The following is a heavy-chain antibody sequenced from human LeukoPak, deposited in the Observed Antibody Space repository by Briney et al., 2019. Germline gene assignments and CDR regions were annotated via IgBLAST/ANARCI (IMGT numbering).Heavy chain of an antibody. CDR2: INAGNGNT. CDR1: GYTFTSYA. Sequence: ASVKVSCKASGYTFTSYAMHWVRQAPGQRLEWMGWINAGNGNTKYSQEFQGRVTITRDTSASTAYMELSSLRADDTAIYYCARAGELRYMDVWGKGTAVTVSS. CDR3: ARAGELRYMDV. V-gene: IGHV1-3*01. D-gene: IGHD3-16*01. J-gene: IGHJ6*03.